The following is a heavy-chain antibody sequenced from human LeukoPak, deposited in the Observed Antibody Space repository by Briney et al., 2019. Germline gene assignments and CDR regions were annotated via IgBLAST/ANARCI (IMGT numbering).Heavy chain of an antibody. CDR2: IWYDEITK. J-gene: IGHJ4*02. CDR3: AKDSSDYYFDY. V-gene: IGHV3-30*02. Sequence: GGSLRLSCVASGFTFRSYGIHWVRQAPGKGLEWLAFIWYDEITKNYADSVKGRFTISRDDSKNTLYVQLNSLRPDDTAVYYCAKDSSDYYFDYWGQGTLVTVSS. CDR1: GFTFRSYG. D-gene: IGHD3-22*01.